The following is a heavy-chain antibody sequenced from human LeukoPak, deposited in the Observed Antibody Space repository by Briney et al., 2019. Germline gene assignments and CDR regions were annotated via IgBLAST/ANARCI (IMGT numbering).Heavy chain of an antibody. CDR2: ISSSSSYI. CDR3: ARDNSVTTGPPALDY. CDR1: GFTFSSYS. J-gene: IGHJ4*02. Sequence: KPGGSLRLSCAASGFTFSSYSMNWVRQAPGKGLEWVSSISSSSSYIYYADSVKGRCTISRDNAKNSLYLQMNSLRAEDTAVYYCARDNSVTTGPPALDYWGQGTLVTVSS. D-gene: IGHD4-17*01. V-gene: IGHV3-21*01.